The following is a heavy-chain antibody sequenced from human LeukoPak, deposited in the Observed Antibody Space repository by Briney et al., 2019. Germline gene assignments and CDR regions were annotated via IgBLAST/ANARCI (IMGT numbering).Heavy chain of an antibody. D-gene: IGHD6-13*01. Sequence: SETLSLTCTVSGGSISSYYWSWIRQPPGKGLEWIGYIYYSGSTNYNPSLKSRVTISVDTSKNQFSLKLSSVTAADTAVYYCARHDKAAADYGMDVWGQGTTVTVSS. CDR3: ARHDKAAADYGMDV. J-gene: IGHJ6*02. V-gene: IGHV4-59*08. CDR1: GGSISSYY. CDR2: IYYSGST.